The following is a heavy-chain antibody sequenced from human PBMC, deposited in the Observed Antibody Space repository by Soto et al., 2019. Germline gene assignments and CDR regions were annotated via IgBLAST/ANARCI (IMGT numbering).Heavy chain of an antibody. V-gene: IGHV3-23*01. CDR1: GFTFSSYA. CDR3: AKDLPITIFGVARFDI. D-gene: IGHD3-3*01. Sequence: GGSLRLSCAASGFTFSSYAMSWVRQAPGKGLEWVSAISGSGGSTYYADSVKGRFTISRDNSKNTLYLQMNSLRAEDTAVYYCAKDLPITIFGVARFDIWGQGTMVTVSS. J-gene: IGHJ3*02. CDR2: ISGSGGST.